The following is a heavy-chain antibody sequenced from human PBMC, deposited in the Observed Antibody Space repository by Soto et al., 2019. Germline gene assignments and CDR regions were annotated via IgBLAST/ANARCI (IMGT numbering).Heavy chain of an antibody. D-gene: IGHD5-18*01. Sequence: SETLSLTCAVYGGSFSGYYWSWIRQPPGKGLEWIGEINHSGSTNYNPSLKSRVTISVDTSKDQFSLKLSSVTAADTAVYYCARGDSYGRLDDYWGQGTLVTVSS. CDR1: GGSFSGYY. J-gene: IGHJ4*02. V-gene: IGHV4-34*01. CDR2: INHSGST. CDR3: ARGDSYGRLDDY.